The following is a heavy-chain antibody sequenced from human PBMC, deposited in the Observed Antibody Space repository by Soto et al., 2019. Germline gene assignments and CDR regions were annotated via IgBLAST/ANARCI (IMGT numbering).Heavy chain of an antibody. CDR1: GYTFTSYA. V-gene: IGHV1-3*01. Sequence: QVQLVQSGAEVKKPGASVKVSCKASGYTFTSYAMHWVRQAPGQRLEWMGWINAGNGNTKYSQKFQGRVTITRDTSXXTAYMELSSLRSEDTAVYYCASSRVYGSSSGPIDYWGQGTLVTVSS. J-gene: IGHJ4*02. CDR2: INAGNGNT. CDR3: ASSRVYGSSSGPIDY. D-gene: IGHD6-13*01.